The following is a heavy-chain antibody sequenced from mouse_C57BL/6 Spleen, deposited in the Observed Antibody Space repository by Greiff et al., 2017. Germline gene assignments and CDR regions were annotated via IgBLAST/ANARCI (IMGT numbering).Heavy chain of an antibody. D-gene: IGHD1-1*01. J-gene: IGHJ4*01. Sequence: LVESGAELVKPGASVKISCKASGYAFSSYWMNWVKQRPGKGLEWIGQIYPGDGDTNYNGKFKGKATLTADKSSSTAYMQLSSLTSEDSAVYFCARYHYAYAMDYWGQGTSVTVSS. CDR1: GYAFSSYW. V-gene: IGHV1-80*01. CDR2: IYPGDGDT. CDR3: ARYHYAYAMDY.